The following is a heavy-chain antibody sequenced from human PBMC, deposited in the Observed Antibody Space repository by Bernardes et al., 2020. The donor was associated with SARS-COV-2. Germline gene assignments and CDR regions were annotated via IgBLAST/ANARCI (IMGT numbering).Heavy chain of an antibody. D-gene: IGHD2-15*01. CDR2: INHSGST. CDR3: ARVIFADCSGGSCFHSDY. V-gene: IGHV4-34*01. CDR1: GGSFSGYY. Sequence: SKTLSVTCAVYGGSFSGYYWSWIRQPPGKGLEWIGEINHSGSTNYNPSLKSRVTISVDTSKNQFSLKLSSVTAADTAVYYCARVIFADCSGGSCFHSDYWGQGTLVTVSS. J-gene: IGHJ4*02.